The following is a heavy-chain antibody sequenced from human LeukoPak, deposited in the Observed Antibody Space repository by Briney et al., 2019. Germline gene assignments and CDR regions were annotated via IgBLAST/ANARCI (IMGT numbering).Heavy chain of an antibody. CDR1: GFTFSTYW. J-gene: IGHJ4*01. CDR2: VNSDGSRK. Sequence: GGSLRLSCAASGFTFSTYWMHWVRQAPGKGLVWVARVNSDGSRKSYADSVKGRFTISRDNAKNTLYLQVNSLRGDDTAGYGCAGDYDFDYWGHGTLVTVSS. V-gene: IGHV3-74*01. CDR3: AGDYDFDY. D-gene: IGHD3-16*01.